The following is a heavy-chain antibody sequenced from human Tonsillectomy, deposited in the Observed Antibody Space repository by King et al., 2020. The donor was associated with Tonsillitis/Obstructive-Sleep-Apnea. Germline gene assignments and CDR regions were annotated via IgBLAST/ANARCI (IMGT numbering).Heavy chain of an antibody. V-gene: IGHV1-69*04. CDR1: GGTFSSYA. J-gene: IGHJ4*02. D-gene: IGHD3-10*01. CDR2: IIPLIGIA. Sequence: QLVQSGAEVKKPGSSVKVSCKASGGTFSSYAITWVRQAPGQGLEWMGRIIPLIGIANYAQTFQGRVTITADKSTSTAYMDLSSLRSEDTAVYYCARASGISGSYLDRCFWGQGTLLTVSS. CDR3: ARASGISGSYLDRCF.